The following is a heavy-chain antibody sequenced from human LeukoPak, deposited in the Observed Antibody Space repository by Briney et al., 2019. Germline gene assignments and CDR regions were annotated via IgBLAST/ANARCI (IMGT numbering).Heavy chain of an antibody. V-gene: IGHV5-51*01. J-gene: IGHJ4*02. D-gene: IGHD5-18*01. Sequence: GESLKISCKGSGYSFTSYWIGWVRQMPGKGLEWMGIIYPGDSDTRYSPSFQGQVTISADKSIRTTYLQWSSLEASDTAMYYCARQESDNYGLEYFFDYWGQGTLVTVSP. CDR3: ARQESDNYGLEYFFDY. CDR1: GYSFTSYW. CDR2: IYPGDSDT.